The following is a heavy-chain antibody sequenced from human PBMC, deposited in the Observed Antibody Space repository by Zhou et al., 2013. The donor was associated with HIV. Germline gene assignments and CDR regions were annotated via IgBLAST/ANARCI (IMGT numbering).Heavy chain of an antibody. D-gene: IGHD3-10*01. CDR3: ARENMSRGVRGSYYGLDV. CDR1: GGSFSGYY. J-gene: IGHJ6*02. V-gene: IGHV4-59*10. CDR2: IYTSGGT. Sequence: QVQLQQWGAGMLKPSETLSLTCAVYGGSFSGYYWSWIRQPAGKGLEWIGRIYTSGGTDYNPSLKSRVTMSVDTSQNQISLKLSSVTAADTAVYYCARENMSRGVRGSYYGLDVWGQGTSVTVSS.